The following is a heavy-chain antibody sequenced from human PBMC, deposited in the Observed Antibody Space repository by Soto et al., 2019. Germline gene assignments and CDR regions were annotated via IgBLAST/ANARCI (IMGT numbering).Heavy chain of an antibody. CDR3: VKDQFDFGYGMDV. Sequence: PGGSLRLSCSASGFTFSSYAMHWVRQAPGKGLEYVSAISSNGDSTYYADSVKGRFTISRDNSKNTLYLQMSSLRAEDTVLYYCVKDQFDFGYGMDVWGQGTTVTVSS. CDR1: GFTFSSYA. J-gene: IGHJ6*02. CDR2: ISSNGDST. V-gene: IGHV3-64D*06. D-gene: IGHD3-3*01.